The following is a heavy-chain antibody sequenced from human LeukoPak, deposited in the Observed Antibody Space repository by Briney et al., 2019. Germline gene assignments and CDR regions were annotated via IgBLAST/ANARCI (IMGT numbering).Heavy chain of an antibody. CDR2: LKQDGNEK. J-gene: IGHJ1*01. CDR3: VRDVAYDFRKPYRYLQH. V-gene: IGHV3-7*01. CDR1: GFTLSTDW. D-gene: IGHD3-3*01. Sequence: GGALRLSCAASGFTLSTDWMTWVPQAPGKGLEWVANLKQDGNEKYYDASMNGRFTSSRDNAKSSLYLQMKSLRAEDTAVYYCVRDVAYDFRKPYRYLQHWGQGNLVTVSS.